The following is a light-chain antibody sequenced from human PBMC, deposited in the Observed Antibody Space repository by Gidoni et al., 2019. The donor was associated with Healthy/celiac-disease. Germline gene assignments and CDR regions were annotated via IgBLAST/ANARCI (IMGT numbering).Light chain of an antibody. J-gene: IGKJ5*01. CDR1: QSVSSSY. CDR2: GAS. CDR3: QQYGSSPPEIT. V-gene: IGKV3-20*01. Sequence: EIVLTQSPGTLSLSPGERATLSCRASQSVSSSYLAWYQPKHGQAPRLLIYGASSRATGIPDRFSGSGSGTDFTLTISRLEPEDFAVYYCQQYGSSPPEITFGQGTRLEIK.